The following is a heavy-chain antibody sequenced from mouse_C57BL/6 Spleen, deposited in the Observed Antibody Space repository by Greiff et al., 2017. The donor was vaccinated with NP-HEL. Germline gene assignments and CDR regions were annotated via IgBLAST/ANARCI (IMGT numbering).Heavy chain of an antibody. Sequence: QVQLQQSGAELARPGASVKMSCKASGYTFTSYTMHWVKQRPGQGLEWIGYINPSSGYTKYNQKFKDKATLTADKSSSTAYMQLSSLTSEDSAVYYCASSHYSNYGAMDYWGQGTSVTVSS. CDR1: GYTFTSYT. J-gene: IGHJ4*01. V-gene: IGHV1-4*01. D-gene: IGHD2-5*01. CDR2: INPSSGYT. CDR3: ASSHYSNYGAMDY.